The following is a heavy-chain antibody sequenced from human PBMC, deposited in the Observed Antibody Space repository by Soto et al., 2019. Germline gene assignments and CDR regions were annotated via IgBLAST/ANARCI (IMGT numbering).Heavy chain of an antibody. D-gene: IGHD6-19*01. V-gene: IGHV3-30-3*01. J-gene: IGHJ6*02. Sequence: GGSLRLSCAASGFTFSSYAMHWVRQAPGKGLEWVAVISYDGSNKYYADSVKGRFTISRDNSKNTLYLQMNSLRAEDTAVYYCARAEVIAVAGTGHYYYYGMDVWGQGTTVTVSS. CDR2: ISYDGSNK. CDR1: GFTFSSYA. CDR3: ARAEVIAVAGTGHYYYYGMDV.